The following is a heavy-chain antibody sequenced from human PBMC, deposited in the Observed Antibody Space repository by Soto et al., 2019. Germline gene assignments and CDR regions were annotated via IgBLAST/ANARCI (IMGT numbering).Heavy chain of an antibody. V-gene: IGHV1-69*01. J-gene: IGHJ4*02. CDR2: IIPFFGTA. CDR1: GGTFSTFG. D-gene: IGHD3-16*01. Sequence: QVQLVQSGAEVKKTGSSVKVSCKTSGGTFSTFGISWVRQAPGQGLEWMGGIIPFFGTAEYSQKFEDRITITADESTNTVYMDLRSLTSEDTAIYYCARTAPMDAGDKYYYDFWGQRALVTVSS. CDR3: ARTAPMDAGDKYYYDF.